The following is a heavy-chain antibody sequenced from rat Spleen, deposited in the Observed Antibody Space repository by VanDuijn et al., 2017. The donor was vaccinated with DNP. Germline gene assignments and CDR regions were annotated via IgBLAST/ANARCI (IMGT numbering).Heavy chain of an antibody. CDR1: GLPFSNYD. Sequence: EVQLVESGGGLVQPGRSLKLSCAASGLPFSNYDMAWVRQAPKKGLEWVATISSDGSHTYYRDSVKGRFTISRDNAKSSLFLQMDSLRSEDTATYYCTTLITFMSGWSQGTSVTVSS. CDR3: TTLITFMSG. V-gene: IGHV5-7*01. D-gene: IGHD1-1*01. CDR2: ISSDGSHT. J-gene: IGHJ4*01.